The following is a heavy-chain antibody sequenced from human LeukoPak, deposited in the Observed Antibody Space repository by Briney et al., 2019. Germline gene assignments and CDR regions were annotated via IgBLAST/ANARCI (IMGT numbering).Heavy chain of an antibody. CDR1: GFTFSSYE. J-gene: IGHJ4*02. Sequence: GGSLRLSCAASGFTFSSYEMNWVRQAPGKGLEWVSYISSSGSTIYYADSVMGRFTISRDNAKNSLYLQMNSLRAEDTAVYYCARLSTVTTFDYWGQGTLVTVSS. CDR2: ISSSGSTI. CDR3: ARLSTVTTFDY. V-gene: IGHV3-48*03. D-gene: IGHD4-17*01.